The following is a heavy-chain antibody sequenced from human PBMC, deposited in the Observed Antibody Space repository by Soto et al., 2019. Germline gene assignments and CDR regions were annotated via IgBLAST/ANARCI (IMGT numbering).Heavy chain of an antibody. CDR1: GFTFSTYG. Sequence: GGSLRLSCAASGFTFSTYGMHWVRQAPGKGLEWVAVIWYDGTETYYADSVKGRFTISRDNSKNTLYLQMNSLRAEDTAVYYCARNSIPNCSSASCSYYMDVWGEGTTVTVSS. V-gene: IGHV3-33*01. CDR3: ARNSIPNCSSASCSYYMDV. CDR2: IWYDGTET. J-gene: IGHJ6*03. D-gene: IGHD2-2*01.